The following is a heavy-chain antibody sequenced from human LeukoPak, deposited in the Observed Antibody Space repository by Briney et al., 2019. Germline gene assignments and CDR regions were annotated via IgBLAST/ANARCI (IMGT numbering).Heavy chain of an antibody. D-gene: IGHD4-17*01. Sequence: ASVKVSCKASGYTFTSYGISWVRQAPGQGLEWMGWISAYNGNTNYAQKLQGRVTMTTDTSTSTAYMELRSLRSDDTAVYYCARDCPYGDYVAPRRTFDYWGQGTLVTVSS. CDR3: ARDCPYGDYVAPRRTFDY. CDR1: GYTFTSYG. CDR2: ISAYNGNT. V-gene: IGHV1-18*01. J-gene: IGHJ4*02.